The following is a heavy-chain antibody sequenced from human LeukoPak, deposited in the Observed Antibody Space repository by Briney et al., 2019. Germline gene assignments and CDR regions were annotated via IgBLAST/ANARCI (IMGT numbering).Heavy chain of an antibody. V-gene: IGHV4-61*02. CDR2: IYTSGSA. D-gene: IGHD6-13*01. J-gene: IGHJ4*02. CDR1: GGSISSGSYY. CDR3: ARERQTGFSSSLYRKEVYYFDY. Sequence: NPSQTLSLTCTVSGGSISSGSYYWSWIRQPAGKGLEWIGRIYTSGSANYNPSLKSRATISVDTSKNQFSLKLRSVTAADTAEYYCARERQTGFSSSLYRKEVYYFDYWGQGTLVTVSS.